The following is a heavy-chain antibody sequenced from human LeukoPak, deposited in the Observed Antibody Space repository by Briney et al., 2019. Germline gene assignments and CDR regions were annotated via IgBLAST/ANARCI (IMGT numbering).Heavy chain of an antibody. D-gene: IGHD6-19*01. CDR3: ARDSDTVAVAGPRPYYFDY. CDR1: GFTFSDYY. J-gene: IGHJ4*02. V-gene: IGHV3-11*01. CDR2: ISSSGSTI. Sequence: GGSLRLSCAASGFTFSDYYMSWIRQAPGKGLEWVSYISSSGSTIYYADSVKGRFTISRDNAKNSLYLQMNSLRAEDTAVYYCARDSDTVAVAGPRPYYFDYWGQGTLVTVSS.